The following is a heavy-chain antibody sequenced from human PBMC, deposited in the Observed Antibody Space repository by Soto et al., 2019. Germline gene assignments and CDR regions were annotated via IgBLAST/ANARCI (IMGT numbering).Heavy chain of an antibody. CDR1: GFTFSSYA. CDR2: ISYDGNNK. J-gene: IGHJ4*02. Sequence: HPGGSLRLSCAASGFTFSSYAMHWVRQAPGKGLEWVAVISYDGNNKYYADSVKGRFTISRDNSKNTLYLQMNSLRAEDTAVYYCASAPTTVVTPYYFDYWGQGTQVTVSS. CDR3: ASAPTTVVTPYYFDY. D-gene: IGHD4-17*01. V-gene: IGHV3-30-3*01.